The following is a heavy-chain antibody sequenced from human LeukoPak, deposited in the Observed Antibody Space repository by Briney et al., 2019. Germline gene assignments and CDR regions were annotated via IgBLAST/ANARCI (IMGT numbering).Heavy chain of an antibody. Sequence: ASVKVSCKASGYTFTSYAMNWVRQAPGQGLEWMGWINTNTGNPTYAQGFTGRFVFSLDTSVSTAYLQISSLKAEDTAVYYCARKSVAATPRDIVYQYYSMDVWGKGTTVTISS. CDR1: GYTFTSYA. CDR3: ARKSVAATPRDIVYQYYSMDV. V-gene: IGHV7-4-1*02. CDR2: INTNTGNP. J-gene: IGHJ6*03. D-gene: IGHD2-15*01.